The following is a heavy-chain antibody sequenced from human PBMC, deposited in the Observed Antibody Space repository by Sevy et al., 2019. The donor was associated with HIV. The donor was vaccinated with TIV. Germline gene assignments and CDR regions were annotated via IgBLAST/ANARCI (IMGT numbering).Heavy chain of an antibody. CDR3: ARRAGNWDYFDY. V-gene: IGHV3-11*06. CDR2: ISGISTYT. D-gene: IGHD7-27*01. CDR1: GFSFSDYY. J-gene: IGHJ4*02. Sequence: GGSLRLSCAASGFSFSDYYVSWIRQAPGKGLEWVSYISGISTYTNYADSVKGRFTISRDNAKNSMYLQLNSLRAEDTAVYYCARRAGNWDYFDYWGQGTLVTASS.